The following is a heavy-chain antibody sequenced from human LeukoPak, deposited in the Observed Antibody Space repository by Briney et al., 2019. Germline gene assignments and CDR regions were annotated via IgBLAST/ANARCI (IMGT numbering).Heavy chain of an antibody. CDR1: GFTFSSYS. Sequence: PGGSLRLSCAASGFTFSSYSMNWVRQAPGKGLEWVSYISSSSSTIYYADSVKGRFTISRDNAKNSLYLQMNSLRAEDTAVYYCAREGSSWYGGIFDYWGQGTLVTVSS. CDR2: ISSSSSTI. CDR3: AREGSSWYGGIFDY. J-gene: IGHJ4*02. V-gene: IGHV3-48*01. D-gene: IGHD6-13*01.